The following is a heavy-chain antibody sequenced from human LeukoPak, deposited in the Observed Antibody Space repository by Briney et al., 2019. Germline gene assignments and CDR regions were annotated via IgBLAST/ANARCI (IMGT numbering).Heavy chain of an antibody. J-gene: IGHJ5*02. D-gene: IGHD3-16*02. CDR2: INHSGST. CDR3: ARGGPYVWGSYRYSSWFDP. V-gene: IGHV4-34*01. Sequence: SETLSLTRAVYGGSFSGYYWSWIRQPPGKGLEWIGEINHSGSTNYNPSLKSRVTISVDTSKNQFSLKLSSVTAADTAVYCCARGGPYVWGSYRYSSWFDPWGQGTLVTVSS. CDR1: GGSFSGYY.